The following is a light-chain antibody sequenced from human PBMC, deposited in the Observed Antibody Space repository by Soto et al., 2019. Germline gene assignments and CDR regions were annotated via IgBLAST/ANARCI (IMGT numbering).Light chain of an antibody. Sequence: DIQMTQSPSSLSASVGDRVTITCRASQSISSYLNWNQQKPGKAPKLLIYAASSLKSGVPSRFSGSGSWTDFTLTISSLQPEDFATYYCQQSYSTPRFGPGTKVDIK. CDR2: AAS. CDR1: QSISSY. V-gene: IGKV1-39*01. J-gene: IGKJ3*01. CDR3: QQSYSTPR.